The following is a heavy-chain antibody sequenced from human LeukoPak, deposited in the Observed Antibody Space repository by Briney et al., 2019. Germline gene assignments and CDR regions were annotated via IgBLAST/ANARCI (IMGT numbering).Heavy chain of an antibody. Sequence: SETLSLTCTVSGGSISSGDYYWSWIRQHPGKGLEWIGYIYYSGDTYYNPSLRSRVSISVDTSKNQFSLKLSSVTAADTAMYYCARDYGNNWFDPWGQGTLVTVSA. CDR1: GGSISSGDYY. V-gene: IGHV4-31*03. J-gene: IGHJ5*02. CDR3: ARDYGNNWFDP. D-gene: IGHD4-17*01. CDR2: IYYSGDT.